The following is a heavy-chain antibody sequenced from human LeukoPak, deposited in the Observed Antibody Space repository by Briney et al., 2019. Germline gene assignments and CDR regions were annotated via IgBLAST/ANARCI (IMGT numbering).Heavy chain of an antibody. J-gene: IGHJ4*02. V-gene: IGHV3-33*01. Sequence: GGSLRLSCAASGFTFSSYGMHWVRQAPGKGLEWVAVIWYDGSNKYYADSVKGRFTISRDNSKNTLYLQMNSLRAEDTAVYYCARGVFRGPFDYWGQGTLVTVSS. CDR3: ARGVFRGPFDY. CDR2: IWYDGSNK. D-gene: IGHD2-21*01. CDR1: GFTFSSYG.